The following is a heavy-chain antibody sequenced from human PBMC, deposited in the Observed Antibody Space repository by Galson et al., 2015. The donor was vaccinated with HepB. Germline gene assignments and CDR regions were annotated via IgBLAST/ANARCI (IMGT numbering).Heavy chain of an antibody. CDR1: GFTFDSFS. CDR3: AKGTVVPAAVGSFDY. CDR2: ISGRGGAT. V-gene: IGHV3-23*01. J-gene: IGHJ4*02. D-gene: IGHD2-2*01. Sequence: SPRLSCAASGFTFDSFSMSWVRQAPGKGLGWVSTISGRGGATYYPDSVKGRFSIPRDNSKNTLYLQMNNLRAEDTAVYYCAKGTVVPAAVGSFDYWGQGTLVTVSS.